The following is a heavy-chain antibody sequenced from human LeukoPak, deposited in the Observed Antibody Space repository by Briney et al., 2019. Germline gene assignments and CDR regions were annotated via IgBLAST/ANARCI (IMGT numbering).Heavy chain of an antibody. CDR1: GFTFSSYG. J-gene: IGHJ4*02. V-gene: IGHV3-30*18. Sequence: PGRSLRLSCAASGFTFSSYGMPWVRQAPGKGLEWVAVISYDGSNKYYADSAKGRFTISRDNSKNTLYLQMNSLRAEDTAVYYCAKDGGILGFDYWGQGTLVTVSS. CDR2: ISYDGSNK. D-gene: IGHD3-16*01. CDR3: AKDGGILGFDY.